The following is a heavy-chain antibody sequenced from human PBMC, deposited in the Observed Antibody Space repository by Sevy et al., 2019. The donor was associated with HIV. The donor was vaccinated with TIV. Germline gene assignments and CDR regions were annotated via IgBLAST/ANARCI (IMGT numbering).Heavy chain of an antibody. CDR3: ARETGGSGSSFDY. CDR2: ISYDGSNK. J-gene: IGHJ4*02. CDR1: GFTFSSYA. V-gene: IGHV3-30-3*01. D-gene: IGHD3-10*01. Sequence: GESLKISCAASGFTFSSYAMHWVRQAPGKGLEWVAVISYDGSNKYYADSVKGRFTISRDNSKNTLYLQMNSLRAEDTAVYYCARETGGSGSSFDYWGQGTLVTVSS.